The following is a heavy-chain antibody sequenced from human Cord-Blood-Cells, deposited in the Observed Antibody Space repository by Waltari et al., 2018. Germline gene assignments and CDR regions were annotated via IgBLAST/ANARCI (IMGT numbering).Heavy chain of an antibody. J-gene: IGHJ4*02. CDR3: ASVITGIHFDY. D-gene: IGHD1-20*01. V-gene: IGHV4-39*01. Sequence: QMQLQESGPGLVKPSETLSLTCTVSGGSISSSSYYWGWIRQPPGKGLEWIGSIYYSGSTYYNPSLKSRVTISVDTSKNQFSLKRSSVTAADTAVYYCASVITGIHFDYWGQGTLVTVSS. CDR2: IYYSGST. CDR1: GGSISSSSYY.